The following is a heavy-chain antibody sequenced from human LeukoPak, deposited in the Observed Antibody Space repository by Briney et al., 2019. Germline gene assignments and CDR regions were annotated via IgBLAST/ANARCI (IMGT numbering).Heavy chain of an antibody. D-gene: IGHD3-10*01. CDR3: ARNRYYYGSGNYGVPNWFDP. Sequence: SETLSLTCTVSGGSISSNSFYWGWLRQPPGKGLEWIGSIYYSGSTYYNPSLKSRVTISVDTSKNQFSLKLSSVTVADTAVYHCARNRYYYGSGNYGVPNWFDPWGQGTLVTVSS. J-gene: IGHJ5*02. CDR2: IYYSGST. V-gene: IGHV4-39*01. CDR1: GGSISSNSFY.